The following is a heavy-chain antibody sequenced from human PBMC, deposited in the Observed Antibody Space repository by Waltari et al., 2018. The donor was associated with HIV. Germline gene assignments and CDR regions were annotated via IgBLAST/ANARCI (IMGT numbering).Heavy chain of an antibody. Sequence: QVQLQESGPGLVKPSATLSPTCNVSSDAIKIDYWNWIRQPPGKELEWIGYISYSGSTKYGPSLKSRVTMSLVSSKNQFSLKLRSVTAADTAVYFCARGRRWLQFHGHYYFDYWGQGTLVTVSS. D-gene: IGHD3-10*01. CDR3: ARGRRWLQFHGHYYFDY. CDR2: ISYSGST. CDR1: SDAIKIDY. J-gene: IGHJ4*02. V-gene: IGHV4-59*01.